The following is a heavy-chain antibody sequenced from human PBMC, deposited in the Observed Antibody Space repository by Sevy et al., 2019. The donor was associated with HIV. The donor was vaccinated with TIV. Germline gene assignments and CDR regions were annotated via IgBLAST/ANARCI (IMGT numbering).Heavy chain of an antibody. J-gene: IGHJ3*02. D-gene: IGHD6-19*01. CDR2: ISYDGSNK. CDR3: AGSRGWYGHDAFDI. V-gene: IGHV3-30-3*01. CDR1: GFTFSSYA. Sequence: GGSLILSCAVSGFTFSSYAMHWVRQAPGKGLEWVAVISYDGSNKYYADSVKGRFTISRDNTKNTLDLQRNSLRAEDAAAYYCAGSRGWYGHDAFDIWGQGTMVTVSS.